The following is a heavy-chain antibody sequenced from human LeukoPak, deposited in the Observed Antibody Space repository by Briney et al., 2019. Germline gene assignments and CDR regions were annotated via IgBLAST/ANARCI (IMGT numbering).Heavy chain of an antibody. D-gene: IGHD2-15*01. CDR3: ACSGGSFYYYYGMDV. Sequence: SETLSLTCSVSGGSISSYYWSWMRQPPGKGLEWIGYIYYSGSSNYNPSLKSRVTISVDTSKNQFSLKLSSVTAADTAVYYCACSGGSFYYYYGMDVWGQGTTVTVSS. CDR1: GGSISSYY. CDR2: IYYSGSS. J-gene: IGHJ6*02. V-gene: IGHV4-59*01.